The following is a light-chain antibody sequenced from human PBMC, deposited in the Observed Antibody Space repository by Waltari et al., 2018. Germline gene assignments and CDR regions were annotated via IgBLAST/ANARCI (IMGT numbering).Light chain of an antibody. Sequence: SYELPQPPSFSLSPGKTARITSPGDPLPNQKSFWYQQKPGQAPMLGIYKDSETPSGISERFSGSSSGTTVTLTISGVRAEDEADYYCQSVDISGSYRVFGGGTKLTVL. V-gene: IGLV3-25*03. CDR1: PLPNQK. CDR3: QSVDISGSYRV. J-gene: IGLJ3*02. CDR2: KDS.